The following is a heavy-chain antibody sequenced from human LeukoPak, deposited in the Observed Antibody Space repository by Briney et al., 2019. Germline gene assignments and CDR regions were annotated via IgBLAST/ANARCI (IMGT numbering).Heavy chain of an antibody. J-gene: IGHJ4*02. CDR2: IYPGDSDT. CDR1: GCIFTSYW. Sequence: GGALQISWKGSGCIFTSYWIGGGRPVPGKGLEGMGIIYPGDSDTRYSPSFQGQVTISADKSISTAYLQWSSLKASDTAMYYCARLVGRRAIHYWGQGTLVTVSS. V-gene: IGHV5-51*01. D-gene: IGHD1-26*01. CDR3: ARLVGRRAIHY.